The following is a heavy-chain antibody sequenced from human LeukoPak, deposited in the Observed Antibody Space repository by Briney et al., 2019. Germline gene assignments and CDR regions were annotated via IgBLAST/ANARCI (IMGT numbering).Heavy chain of an antibody. J-gene: IGHJ4*02. V-gene: IGHV4-34*01. CDR2: ISHRGRT. CDR1: GGSLSDYY. D-gene: IGHD1-26*01. Sequence: SETLSLTCAVYGGSLSDYYWSWIRQSPGKGLEWIGEISHRGRTYYNLSLKSRVTISIDTSKNQFSLKVNSVSAADTAVYYCASSGPSHFDYWGQGTLVTVSS. CDR3: ASSGPSHFDY.